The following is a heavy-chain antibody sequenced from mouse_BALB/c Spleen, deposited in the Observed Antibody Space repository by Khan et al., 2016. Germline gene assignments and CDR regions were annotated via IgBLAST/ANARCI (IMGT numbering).Heavy chain of an antibody. J-gene: IGHJ2*01. CDR2: IYPGGGYT. D-gene: IGHD1-1*01. CDR3: AGDYGSSYGFDY. Sequence: VQLQQSGAELIRPGTSVKMSCKAAGYTFTNYWIGWVNQRPGHGLEWIGDIYPGGGYTHYNEKFKGKATLTAHTSSSNAYIQLSSLTSEDSGICYCAGDYGSSYGFDYWGQGTTLTVSS. CDR1: GYTFTNYW. V-gene: IGHV1-63*02.